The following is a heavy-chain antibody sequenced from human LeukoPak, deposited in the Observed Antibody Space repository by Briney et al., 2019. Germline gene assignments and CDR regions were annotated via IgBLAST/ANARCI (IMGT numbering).Heavy chain of an antibody. V-gene: IGHV3-23*01. D-gene: IGHD3-3*01. Sequence: GGSLRPSCAASGFTFSSYAMSWVRQAPGKGLEWVSAISGSGGSTYFADSVKGRFTISRDNSKNTLYLQMNSLRAEDTAVYYCAKGVNYYYYYGMDVWGQGTTVTVSS. J-gene: IGHJ6*02. CDR3: AKGVNYYYYYGMDV. CDR1: GFTFSSYA. CDR2: ISGSGGST.